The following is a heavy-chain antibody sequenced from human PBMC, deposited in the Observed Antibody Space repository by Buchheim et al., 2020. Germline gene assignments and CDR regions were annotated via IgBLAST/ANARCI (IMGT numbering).Heavy chain of an antibody. Sequence: QVQLVQSGAEVKKPGASVKVSCKASGYTFTSYDINWVRQATGQGLEWMGWMNPNSGNTGYAQKFQGRVTMTRNTSIPTAYMELCSLRFEDTAVYYCARGFLGYCSSTSCYDWFDPWGQGTL. CDR1: GYTFTSYD. V-gene: IGHV1-8*01. J-gene: IGHJ5*02. D-gene: IGHD2-2*01. CDR3: ARGFLGYCSSTSCYDWFDP. CDR2: MNPNSGNT.